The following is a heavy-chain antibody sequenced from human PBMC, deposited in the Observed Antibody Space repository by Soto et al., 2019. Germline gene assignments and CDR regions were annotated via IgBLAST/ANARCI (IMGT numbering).Heavy chain of an antibody. Sequence: GGSLRLSCAASGFTFSSYWIHWVRQAPGKGLVWVSRINSDGSSTSYADSVKGRFTISRDNAKNTLYLQMNSLRDEDTAVYYCARDKDFWSGYYYYYGMDVWGQGTTVTVSS. CDR1: GFTFSSYW. J-gene: IGHJ6*02. CDR2: INSDGSST. V-gene: IGHV3-74*01. D-gene: IGHD3-3*01. CDR3: ARDKDFWSGYYYYYGMDV.